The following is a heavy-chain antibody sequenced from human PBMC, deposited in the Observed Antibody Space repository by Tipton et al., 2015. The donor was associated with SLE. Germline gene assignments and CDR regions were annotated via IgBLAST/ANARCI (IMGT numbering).Heavy chain of an antibody. CDR1: GGSISSSSYY. J-gene: IGHJ5*02. Sequence: TPPPSCTVSGGSISSSSYYWGWIRQPPGKGLEWIGSIYYSGSTNYNPSLKSRVTISVDTSKKQFSLKLSSVTAADTAVYYCARVVKGSSWYWFDPWGQGTLVTVSS. CDR3: ARVVKGSSWYWFDP. D-gene: IGHD6-13*01. CDR2: IYYSGST. V-gene: IGHV4-39*07.